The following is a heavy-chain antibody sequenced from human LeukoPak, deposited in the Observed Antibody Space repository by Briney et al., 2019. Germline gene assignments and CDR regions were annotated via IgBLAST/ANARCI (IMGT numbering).Heavy chain of an antibody. Sequence: ASVKVSCKVSRYTLTELSMHWVRQAPGKGLEWMGGFDPEDGETIYAQKFQGRVTMTEDTSTDIAYMELSSLRSEDTAVYYCVRGIIAARRGSWFDPWGQGTLVTVSS. CDR2: FDPEDGET. V-gene: IGHV1-24*01. J-gene: IGHJ5*02. CDR3: VRGIIAARRGSWFDP. D-gene: IGHD6-6*01. CDR1: RYTLTELS.